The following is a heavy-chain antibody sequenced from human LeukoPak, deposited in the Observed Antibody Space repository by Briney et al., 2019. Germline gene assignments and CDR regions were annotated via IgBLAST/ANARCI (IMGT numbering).Heavy chain of an antibody. Sequence: GGSLRLSCAASRFTFSSYWMHWVRQAPGKGLVWVSRISGDGTITNYADSVRGRFTISRDNAKNTLYLQMNSLGAEDTAVYYCARSGSYLSWGQGTLVTVPS. D-gene: IGHD1-26*01. J-gene: IGHJ4*02. CDR1: RFTFSSYW. CDR3: ARSGSYLS. V-gene: IGHV3-74*01. CDR2: ISGDGTIT.